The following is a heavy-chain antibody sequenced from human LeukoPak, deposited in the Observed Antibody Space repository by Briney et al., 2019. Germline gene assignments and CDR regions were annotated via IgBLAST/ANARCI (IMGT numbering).Heavy chain of an antibody. CDR3: ARQGEVGYCSSTSRPLRY. CDR2: IDPSDSYT. V-gene: IGHV5-10-1*01. J-gene: IGHJ4*02. Sequence: GESLKISCKGSGYSFTSYWISWVRQMPGKGLEWMGRIDPSDSYTNYSPSFQGHVTISADKSISTAYLQWSSLKASDTAMYYCARQGEVGYCSSTSRPLRYWGQGTLVTVSS. CDR1: GYSFTSYW. D-gene: IGHD2-2*01.